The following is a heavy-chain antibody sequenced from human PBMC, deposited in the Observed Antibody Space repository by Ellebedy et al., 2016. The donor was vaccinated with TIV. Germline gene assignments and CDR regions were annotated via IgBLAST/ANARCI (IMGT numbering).Heavy chain of an antibody. CDR3: ARDQGWAVAGTTRFDY. D-gene: IGHD6-19*01. J-gene: IGHJ4*02. Sequence: GESLKISCAASGFSLSSYGMNWVRQAPGKGLEWVAVMWYDGTNIFYGDSVKGRFTISRDISKNTVYLQMNSLRVEDTALYYCARDQGWAVAGTTRFDYWGQGTLVTVSS. CDR2: MWYDGTNI. V-gene: IGHV3-33*01. CDR1: GFSLSSYG.